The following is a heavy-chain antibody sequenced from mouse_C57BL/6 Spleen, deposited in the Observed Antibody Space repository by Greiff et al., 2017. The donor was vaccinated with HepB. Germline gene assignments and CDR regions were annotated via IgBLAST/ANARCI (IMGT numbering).Heavy chain of an antibody. D-gene: IGHD1-1*01. CDR2: IDPSDSYT. CDR1: GYTFTSYW. V-gene: IGHV1-59*01. J-gene: IGHJ1*03. Sequence: QVQLQQPGAELVRPGTSVKLSCKASGYTFTSYWMHWVKQRPGQGLEWIGVIDPSDSYTNYNQKFKGKATLTVDTSSSTAYMQLSSLTSEDSAVYYCARFDRLVLLRYFDVWGTGTTVTVSS. CDR3: ARFDRLVLLRYFDV.